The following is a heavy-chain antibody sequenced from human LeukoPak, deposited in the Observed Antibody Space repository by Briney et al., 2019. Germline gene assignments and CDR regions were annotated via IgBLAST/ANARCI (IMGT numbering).Heavy chain of an antibody. CDR2: ISPDARYI. J-gene: IGHJ1*01. CDR3: TTPAAGPRAEYSQY. D-gene: IGHD6-13*01. CDR1: GFTFSDEG. V-gene: IGHV3-21*01. Sequence: GGSLRLSCAASGFTFSDEGMNWVRQAPGKGLEWVSSISPDARYIYYADSLKGRFTVSRDNAKNSLYLQMNSLAVEDTAVYYCTTPAAGPRAEYSQYWGQGTLVTVSP.